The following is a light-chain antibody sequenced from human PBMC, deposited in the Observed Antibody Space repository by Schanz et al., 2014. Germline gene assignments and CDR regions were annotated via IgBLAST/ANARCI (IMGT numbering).Light chain of an antibody. V-gene: IGLV2-23*01. CDR3: CSYAGTYSVV. J-gene: IGLJ2*01. Sequence: QSALTQPASVSGSPGQSITISCTGTSSDVGSYNLVSWYQQHPGKAPKLMIYEGSKRPSGVSNRFSGSKSANTASLTISGLQAEDEADYYCCSYAGTYSVVFGGGTKLTVL. CDR2: EGS. CDR1: SSDVGSYNL.